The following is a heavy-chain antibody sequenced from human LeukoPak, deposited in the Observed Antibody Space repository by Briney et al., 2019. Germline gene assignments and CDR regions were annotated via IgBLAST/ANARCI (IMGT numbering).Heavy chain of an antibody. D-gene: IGHD3-9*01. CDR3: ARGQKGVLRYFDWLWWFDP. Sequence: SETLSLTCTVSGGSISSSSYYWGWIRQPPGKGLEWIGSISYSGSTSYNPSLKIPVTISVDTSRNQFSLKLSSVTAADTAVYYCARGQKGVLRYFDWLWWFDPWGQGTLVTVSS. J-gene: IGHJ5*02. V-gene: IGHV4-39*01. CDR1: GGSISSSSYY. CDR2: ISYSGST.